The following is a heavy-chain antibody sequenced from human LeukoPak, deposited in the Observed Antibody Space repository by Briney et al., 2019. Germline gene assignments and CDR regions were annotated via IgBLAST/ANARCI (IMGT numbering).Heavy chain of an antibody. D-gene: IGHD5-24*01. J-gene: IGHJ4*02. CDR1: GFTFSSYG. CDR2: ISYDGSNK. V-gene: IGHV3-30*18. Sequence: GRSLRLSCAASGFTFSSYGMHGVRQAAGKGLEWVAVISYDGSNKYYADSVKGRFTISRDNSMNTLYLHMNSLRDEDTAVYYCAQAWRWLQLNYWGQGTLVTVSS. CDR3: AQAWRWLQLNY.